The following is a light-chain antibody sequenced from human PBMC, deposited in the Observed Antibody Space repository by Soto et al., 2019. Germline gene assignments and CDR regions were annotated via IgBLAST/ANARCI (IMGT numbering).Light chain of an antibody. CDR2: GAS. J-gene: IGKJ1*01. CDR1: QTISSW. V-gene: IGKV1-5*01. Sequence: DIQMTQSPSTLSGSVGDRVTITCRASQTISSWLAWYQQKPGKAPKLLISGASSRATGIPDRFSGSGSGTDFTLTISRLEPEDFAVYYCQQYGSSPRTFGQGTKVDIK. CDR3: QQYGSSPRT.